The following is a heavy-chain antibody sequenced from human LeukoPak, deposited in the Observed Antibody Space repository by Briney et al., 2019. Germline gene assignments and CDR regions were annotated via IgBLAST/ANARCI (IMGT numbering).Heavy chain of an antibody. Sequence: ASVKVSCKASGYTFTSYDINWVRQATGQGLEWMGWMNPNSGNTGYAQKFQGRVTITRNTSISTAYMELSSLRAEDTAVYYCAKDQYDYVWGSYRCDYWGQGTLVTVSS. CDR3: AKDQYDYVWGSYRCDY. V-gene: IGHV1-8*03. CDR2: MNPNSGNT. J-gene: IGHJ4*02. D-gene: IGHD3-16*02. CDR1: GYTFTSYD.